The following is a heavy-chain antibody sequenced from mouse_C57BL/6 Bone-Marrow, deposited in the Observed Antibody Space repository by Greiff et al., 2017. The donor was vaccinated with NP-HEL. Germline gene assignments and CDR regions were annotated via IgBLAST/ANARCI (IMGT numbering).Heavy chain of an antibody. D-gene: IGHD2-3*01. V-gene: IGHV1-81*01. Sequence: VKLQESGAELARPGASVKLSCKASGYTFTSYGISWVKQRTGQGLEWIGEIYPRSGNTYYNEKFKGKATLTADKSSSTAYMELRSLTSEDSAVYFCARKGGYYAWFAYWGQGTLVTVSA. CDR3: ARKGGYYAWFAY. CDR1: GYTFTSYG. J-gene: IGHJ3*01. CDR2: IYPRSGNT.